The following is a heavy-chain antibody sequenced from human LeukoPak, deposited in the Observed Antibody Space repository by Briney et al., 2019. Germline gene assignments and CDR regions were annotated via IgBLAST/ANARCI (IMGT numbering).Heavy chain of an antibody. J-gene: IGHJ4*02. CDR2: IKHDGSEK. V-gene: IGHV3-7*01. Sequence: GGSLRLSCAASGFIFTNYFMSWVRQAPGKGLEWVASIKHDGSEKYYVDSVRGRFTISRDNTQNTLFLQMDSLRPEDTAVYYCVRSLRSADFWGQGTLVTVSS. CDR1: GFIFTNYF. CDR3: VRSLRSADF.